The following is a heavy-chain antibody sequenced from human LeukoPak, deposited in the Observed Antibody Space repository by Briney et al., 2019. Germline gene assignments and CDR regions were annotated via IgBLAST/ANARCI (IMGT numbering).Heavy chain of an antibody. CDR1: GYTFTDHY. J-gene: IGHJ4*02. D-gene: IGHD2-15*01. CDR2: INPNSGGT. Sequence: VASVKVSCKASGYTFTDHYIHWVRQAPGQGLEWMGWINPNSGGTNYAQKFQGRVTMTRDTSISTAYMELSRLRSDESAVYYCARVDIVVVVAAFDYWGQGTLVTVSS. V-gene: IGHV1-2*02. CDR3: ARVDIVVVVAAFDY.